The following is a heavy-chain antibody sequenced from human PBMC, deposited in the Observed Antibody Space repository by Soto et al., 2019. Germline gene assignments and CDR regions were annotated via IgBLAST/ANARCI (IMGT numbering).Heavy chain of an antibody. CDR3: AREPSSSWPSYFDY. D-gene: IGHD6-13*01. Sequence: GGSLRLSCAASGFTLSSYSMNWVRQAPGKGLEWVSSISSSSSYIYYADSVKGRFTISRDNAKNSLYLQMNGLRAEDTAVYYCAREPSSSWPSYFDYWGQGTLVTVSS. V-gene: IGHV3-21*01. CDR1: GFTLSSYS. CDR2: ISSSSSYI. J-gene: IGHJ4*02.